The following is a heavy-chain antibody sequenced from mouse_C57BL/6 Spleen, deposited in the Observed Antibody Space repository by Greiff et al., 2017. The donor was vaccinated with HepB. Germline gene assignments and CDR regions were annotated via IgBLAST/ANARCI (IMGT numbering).Heavy chain of an antibody. CDR3: ARRGNYYGSSYEGLNAMDY. Sequence: QVQLQQSGAELVRPGSSVKLSCKASGYTFTSYWMHWVKQRPIQGLEWIGNIDPSDSETHYNQKFKDKATLTVDKSSSTAYMQLSSLTSEDSAVYYCARRGNYYGSSYEGLNAMDYWGQGTSVTVSS. V-gene: IGHV1-52*01. CDR2: IDPSDSET. D-gene: IGHD1-1*01. CDR1: GYTFTSYW. J-gene: IGHJ4*01.